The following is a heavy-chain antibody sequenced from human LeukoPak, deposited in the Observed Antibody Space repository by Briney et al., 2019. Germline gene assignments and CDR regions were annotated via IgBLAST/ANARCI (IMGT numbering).Heavy chain of an antibody. D-gene: IGHD2-2*01. V-gene: IGHV4-30-4*01. CDR1: GGSISSGDYY. CDR2: IYYSGST. Sequence: ASETLSLTCTVSGGSISSGDYYWSWIRQPPGKGLEWIGYIYYSGSTYYNPSLKSRVTISVDTSKNQFSLKLSSVTAADTAVYYCARIVVVPAAMPLGMDVWGQGTTVTVAS. J-gene: IGHJ6*02. CDR3: ARIVVVPAAMPLGMDV.